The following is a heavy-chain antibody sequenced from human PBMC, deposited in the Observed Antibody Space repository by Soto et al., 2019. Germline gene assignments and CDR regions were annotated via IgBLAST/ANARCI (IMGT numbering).Heavy chain of an antibody. J-gene: IGHJ4*02. CDR1: GFTFSSYG. Sequence: PGGSLRLSCAASGFTFSSYGMHWVRQAPGKGLEWVAVIWYDGSNKYYADSVKGRFTISRDNSKNTLYLQMNSLRAEDTAVYYCARDRGPGIAAAGAFGYWGQGTLVTVSS. CDR3: ARDRGPGIAAAGAFGY. D-gene: IGHD6-13*01. V-gene: IGHV3-33*01. CDR2: IWYDGSNK.